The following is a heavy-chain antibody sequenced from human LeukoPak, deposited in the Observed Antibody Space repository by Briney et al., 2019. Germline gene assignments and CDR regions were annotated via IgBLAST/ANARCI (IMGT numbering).Heavy chain of an antibody. V-gene: IGHV3-30-3*02. CDR1: GFTFSTYA. CDR2: ISYDGSNK. CDR3: AKNWDLDY. J-gene: IGHJ4*02. Sequence: GGSLRLSCAASGFTFSTYAVHWVRQAPGKGLEWVAVISYDGSNKYYADSVKGRFTISRDNSKNTLYLQMNSLRAEDTAVYYCAKNWDLDYWGQGTLVTVSS. D-gene: IGHD7-27*01.